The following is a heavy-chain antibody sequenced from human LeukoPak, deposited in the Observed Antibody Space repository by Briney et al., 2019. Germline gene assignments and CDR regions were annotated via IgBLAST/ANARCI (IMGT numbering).Heavy chain of an antibody. V-gene: IGHV3-23*01. D-gene: IGHD3-10*01. CDR3: AKVPFITMVRGVMV. Sequence: GGSLRLSCAASGFTFSSYAMSWFRQAPGKGLEWVSAISGSGGSTYYADSVKGRFTISRDNSKNTLYLQMNSLRAEDTAVYYCAKVPFITMVRGVMVWGQGTLVTVSS. CDR1: GFTFSSYA. CDR2: ISGSGGST. J-gene: IGHJ4*02.